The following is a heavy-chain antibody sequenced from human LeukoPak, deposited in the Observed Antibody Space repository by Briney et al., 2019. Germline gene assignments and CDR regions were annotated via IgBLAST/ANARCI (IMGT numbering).Heavy chain of an antibody. Sequence: PGEPLKISFKGSGYSFTNYWIGWGRPMPGKGLEWMGNIYPAESDTRYSPSFQGQVTISVDKSITTAYLQWSDLKASDTAMYYCARQRSSSTWYSPYYFDSWGQGTLVTVSS. D-gene: IGHD6-13*01. V-gene: IGHV5-51*01. CDR2: IYPAESDT. CDR3: ARQRSSSTWYSPYYFDS. CDR1: GYSFTNYW. J-gene: IGHJ4*02.